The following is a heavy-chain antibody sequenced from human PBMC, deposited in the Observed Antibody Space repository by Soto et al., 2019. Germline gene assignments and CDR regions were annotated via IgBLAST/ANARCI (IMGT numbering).Heavy chain of an antibody. CDR1: GFTFDDYA. CDR3: VKDRGAGRRGAFDY. V-gene: IGHV3-9*01. Sequence: VQLVESGGGLVQPGRSLRLSCAASGFTFDDYAMHWVRQAPGKGLEWVSNINWDSGFIDYADSVKGRFTISRDNAMNSLYLQMSSLRPEDTAFYYCVKDRGAGRRGAFDYWGQGTLVTVSS. D-gene: IGHD6-6*01. CDR2: INWDSGFI. J-gene: IGHJ4*02.